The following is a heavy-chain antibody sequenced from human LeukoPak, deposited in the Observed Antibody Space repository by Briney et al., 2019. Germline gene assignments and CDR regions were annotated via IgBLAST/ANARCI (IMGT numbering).Heavy chain of an antibody. V-gene: IGHV4-4*02. CDR2: IYHSGGT. CDR3: ARVSSSWYQDWYFDL. D-gene: IGHD6-13*01. J-gene: IGHJ2*01. CDR1: GDSITNDNW. Sequence: PSETLSLTCTVSGDSITNDNWWSWVRQPPGKGLEWIGEIYHSGGTNYNPSLKSRVTISVDKSKNQFSLNVNSLTAADTAVYYCARVSSSWYQDWYFDLWGRGTLVTVSS.